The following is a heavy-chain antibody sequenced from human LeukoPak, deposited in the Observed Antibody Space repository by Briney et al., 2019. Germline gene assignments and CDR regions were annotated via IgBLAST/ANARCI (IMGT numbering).Heavy chain of an antibody. CDR3: ARVSAAGMEFHYGMDV. J-gene: IGHJ6*02. CDR2: IHYSEST. D-gene: IGHD6-13*01. Sequence: SETLSLTCTVSGGPIRSYYWSWMRQPPGKGLEWIGNIHYSESTNFNPSLKSRVAIAVDASKNQFSLSMRSVTAADTAVYYCARVSAAGMEFHYGMDVWGQGTTVFVSS. V-gene: IGHV4-59*01. CDR1: GGPIRSYY.